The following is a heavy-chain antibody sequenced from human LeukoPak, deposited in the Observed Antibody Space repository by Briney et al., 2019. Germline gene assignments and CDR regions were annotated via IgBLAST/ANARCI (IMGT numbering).Heavy chain of an antibody. V-gene: IGHV5-51*01. D-gene: IGHD5-18*01. CDR3: ARVSRLWSNGYFLYY. J-gene: IGHJ4*02. Sequence: GESLKISCKGSGYSFTSYWIGWVRQMPGKGLEWMGIIYPGDSDTRYSPSFQGQVTISADKSISTAYLQWSSLKASDTAMYYCARVSRLWSNGYFLYYLGQGTLGTGSS. CDR1: GYSFTSYW. CDR2: IYPGDSDT.